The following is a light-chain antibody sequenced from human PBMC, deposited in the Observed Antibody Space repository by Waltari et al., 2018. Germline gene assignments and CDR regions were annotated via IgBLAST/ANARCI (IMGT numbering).Light chain of an antibody. J-gene: IGLJ1*01. V-gene: IGLV2-14*01. CDR1: SSDIGYYNF. CDR2: EVS. CDR3: NSYAGSNNFPFV. Sequence: QSALTQPASVSGSPGQSITISCTGTSSDIGYYNFVSWYQQHPGPAPKLMIYEVSNRPSGVSNRFSGSKSGNTASLTVSGLQAEDEADYYCNSYAGSNNFPFVLGTGTKVTVL.